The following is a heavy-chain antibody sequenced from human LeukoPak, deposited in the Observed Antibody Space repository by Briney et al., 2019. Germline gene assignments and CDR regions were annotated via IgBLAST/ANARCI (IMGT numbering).Heavy chain of an antibody. V-gene: IGHV4-30-2*01. Sequence: PSETLSPTCAVSGGSLTSGGYSWNWIRQAPGTGLEWIGYMYHSEKTYYNPSLKSRVTISVDVSKNQFSLKLSSVTAADTAVYYCARGLRGHYYGSGRPMYYFDYWGQGTLVTVSS. J-gene: IGHJ4*02. D-gene: IGHD3-10*01. CDR1: GGSLTSGGYS. CDR2: MYHSEKT. CDR3: ARGLRGHYYGSGRPMYYFDY.